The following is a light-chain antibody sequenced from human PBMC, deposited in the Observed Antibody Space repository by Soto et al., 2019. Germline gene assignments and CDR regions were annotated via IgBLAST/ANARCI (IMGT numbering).Light chain of an antibody. V-gene: IGKV4-1*01. Sequence: DIVMTQSPESLAVSLGERATINCKSSHSVLLRSNNKNYLGWFQQKPGQPPKLLISWASVRESGVPDRFSGSGSGTDFTLTISSLEPEDFAVYYCQQRSNWPPMYTFGQGTKLEIK. CDR1: HSVLLRSNNKNY. J-gene: IGKJ2*01. CDR2: WAS. CDR3: QQRSNWPPMYT.